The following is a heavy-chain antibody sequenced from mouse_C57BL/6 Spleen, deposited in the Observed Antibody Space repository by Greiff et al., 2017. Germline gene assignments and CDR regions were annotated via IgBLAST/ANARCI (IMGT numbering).Heavy chain of an antibody. Sequence: QVQLQQPGAELVKPGASVKLSCKASGYTFTSYWMQWVKQRPGQGLEWIGELDPSDSYPNYNQQFKGKATLTVDTSSRPAYMQLSSLASEDSAVYYCARRYYGSSYYWYFDVWGTGTTVTVSS. V-gene: IGHV1-50*01. CDR2: LDPSDSYP. CDR3: ARRYYGSSYYWYFDV. J-gene: IGHJ1*03. D-gene: IGHD1-1*01. CDR1: GYTFTSYW.